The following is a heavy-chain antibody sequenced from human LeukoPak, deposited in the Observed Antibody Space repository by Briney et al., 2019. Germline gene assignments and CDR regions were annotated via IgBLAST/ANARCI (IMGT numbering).Heavy chain of an antibody. CDR1: GYTFTSYD. J-gene: IGHJ4*02. Sequence: ASVKVSCKASGYTFTSYDINWVRQATGQGLEWMGWMNPNSGNTGYAQKFQGRVTMTRNTSISTAYMELSSLRSEDTAVYYCAIAWLSEGICGYRPYYFDYWGQGTLVTVSS. CDR2: MNPNSGNT. D-gene: IGHD3-22*01. CDR3: AIAWLSEGICGYRPYYFDY. V-gene: IGHV1-8*01.